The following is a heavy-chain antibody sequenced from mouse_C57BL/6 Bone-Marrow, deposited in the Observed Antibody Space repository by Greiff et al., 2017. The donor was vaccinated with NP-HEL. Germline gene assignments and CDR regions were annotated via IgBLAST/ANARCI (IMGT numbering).Heavy chain of an antibody. Sequence: QVQLKQSGAELVRPGTSVKMSCKASGYTFTNYWIGWAKQRPGHGLEWIGDIYPGGGYTNYNEKFKGKATLTADNSSSTAYMQFSSLTSEDSAIYYCARGWLLRNWYFDVWGTGTTVTVSS. CDR2: IYPGGGYT. J-gene: IGHJ1*03. CDR1: GYTFTNYW. V-gene: IGHV1-63*01. CDR3: ARGWLLRNWYFDV. D-gene: IGHD2-3*01.